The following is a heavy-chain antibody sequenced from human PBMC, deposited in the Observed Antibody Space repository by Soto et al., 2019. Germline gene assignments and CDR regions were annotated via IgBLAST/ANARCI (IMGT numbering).Heavy chain of an antibody. CDR1: GYTFTDYD. J-gene: IGHJ4*02. CDR2: MNPSSGYT. Sequence: ASVKVSCKGPGYTFTDYDINWVRQASGQGLEWMGWMNPSSGYTGYAQKFQGRVTMTWDTSISTAYMELSSLTSADTAVYYCARFVRHQLPTIDYWGQGALVTVSS. CDR3: ARFVRHQLPTIDY. V-gene: IGHV1-8*01. D-gene: IGHD1-26*01.